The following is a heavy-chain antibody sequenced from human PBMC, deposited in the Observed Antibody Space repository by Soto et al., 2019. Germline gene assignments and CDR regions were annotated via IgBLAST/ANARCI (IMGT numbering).Heavy chain of an antibody. D-gene: IGHD3-10*01. CDR1: GFIVSGSY. CDR3: ARDYYGSGGWFDP. V-gene: IGHV3-53*01. CDR2: MYDGGRT. J-gene: IGHJ5*02. Sequence: EVQLVESGGGLIQPGGSLGFPVAASGFIVSGSYMTWAGQVPGKGLEGASVMYDGGRTYYEDSVKGRFTISRDDSKNTLYLQMNNLRVEDTALYYCARDYYGSGGWFDPWGQGTLVTVSS.